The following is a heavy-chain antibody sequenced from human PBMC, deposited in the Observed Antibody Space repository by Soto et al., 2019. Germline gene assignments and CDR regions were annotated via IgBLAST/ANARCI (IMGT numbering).Heavy chain of an antibody. V-gene: IGHV4-59*01. CDR3: ARAPPTSVPEWLLWTSWYFDL. CDR2: IYYSGST. CDR1: GGSISSYY. Sequence: QVQLQESGPGLVKPSETLSLTCTVSGGSISSYYWSWIRQPPGKGLEWIGYIYYSGSTNYNPSLKSRVTISVDTSKNQFSLKLSSVTAADTAVYYCARAPPTSVPEWLLWTSWYFDLWGRGTLVTVSS. D-gene: IGHD3-3*01. J-gene: IGHJ2*01.